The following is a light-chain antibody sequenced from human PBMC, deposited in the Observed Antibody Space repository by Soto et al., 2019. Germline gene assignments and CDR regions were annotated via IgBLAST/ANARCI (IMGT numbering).Light chain of an antibody. CDR2: GAS. CDR3: QQYGSSRT. Sequence: EIVLTQSPGTLSLSPWERATLACRASQSFRGLLAWYQQKPGQAPRLLIYGASSRATGIPDRFSGSGSGTDFTLTISRLEPQDFAVYYCQQYGSSRTFGQGTKVDIK. J-gene: IGKJ1*01. CDR1: QSFRGL. V-gene: IGKV3-20*01.